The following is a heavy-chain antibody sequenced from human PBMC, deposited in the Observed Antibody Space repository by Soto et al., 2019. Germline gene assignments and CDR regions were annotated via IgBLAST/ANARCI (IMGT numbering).Heavy chain of an antibody. Sequence: QVQLVQSGAEVKKPGASVKVSCKASGYTFTSYGISWVRQAPGQGLEWMGWISAYNGNTNYAQKLQGRVTMTTDTSTSTAYMELRSLRSDDTAVYYCARATYYYDSRGYWDFDYWGQGTLVTVSS. CDR2: ISAYNGNT. CDR1: GYTFTSYG. CDR3: ARATYYYDSRGYWDFDY. V-gene: IGHV1-18*01. J-gene: IGHJ4*02. D-gene: IGHD3-22*01.